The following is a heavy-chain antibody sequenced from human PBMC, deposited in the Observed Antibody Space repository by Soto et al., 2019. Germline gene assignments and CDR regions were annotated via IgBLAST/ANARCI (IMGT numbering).Heavy chain of an antibody. CDR1: GFTFDDYG. V-gene: IGHV3-20*04. Sequence: EVQLVESGGGVVRPGGSLRLSCAASGFTFDDYGMSWVRQAPGKGLEWVSGINWNGGSTGYADSVKGRFTISRDNAKNSLYLQMNSLRAEDTALYYCARAKQQLVPYYYYGMDVWGEGTTATVSS. CDR2: INWNGGST. J-gene: IGHJ6*04. D-gene: IGHD6-13*01. CDR3: ARAKQQLVPYYYYGMDV.